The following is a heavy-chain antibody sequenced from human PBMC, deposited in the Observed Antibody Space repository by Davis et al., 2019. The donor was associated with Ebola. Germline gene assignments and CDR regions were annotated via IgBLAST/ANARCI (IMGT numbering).Heavy chain of an antibody. V-gene: IGHV4-30-2*01. CDR3: ARGKPFGSSFWFDP. J-gene: IGHJ5*02. Sequence: LRLSCAVSGGSISSGGYSWSWIRQPPGKGLEWIGYLYHSGSTYYNPSLKSRVTISVDRSKNQISLKLSSVTAADTAVYYCARGKPFGSSFWFDPWGQGTLVTVSS. CDR2: LYHSGST. CDR1: GGSISSGGYS. D-gene: IGHD6-13*01.